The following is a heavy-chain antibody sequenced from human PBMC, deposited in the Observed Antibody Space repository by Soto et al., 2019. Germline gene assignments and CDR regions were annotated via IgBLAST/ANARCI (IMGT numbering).Heavy chain of an antibody. J-gene: IGHJ6*02. Sequence: QVQLVQSGAEVKKPGSSVKVSCNASGGTFSSYAISWVRQAPGQGLEWMGGIIPIFGTANYARKFQGRVTITADESTSTAYMELSSLRSEDTAVYYCARANYYDSSGYYGYYYYGMDVWGQGTTVTVSS. D-gene: IGHD3-22*01. V-gene: IGHV1-69*12. CDR2: IIPIFGTA. CDR1: GGTFSSYA. CDR3: ARANYYDSSGYYGYYYYGMDV.